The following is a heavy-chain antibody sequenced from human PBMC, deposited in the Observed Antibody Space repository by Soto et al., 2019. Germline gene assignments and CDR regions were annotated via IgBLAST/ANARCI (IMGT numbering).Heavy chain of an antibody. D-gene: IGHD2-15*01. J-gene: IGHJ6*02. CDR2: IWYDGSNK. V-gene: IGHV3-33*01. CDR3: ARDHGVVAAKFYYYGMDV. CDR1: GFTFSSYG. Sequence: GGSLRLSCAASGFTFSSYGMHWVRQAPGKGLEWVAVIWYDGSNKYYADSVKGRFTISRDNSKNTLYLQMNSLRAEDTAVYYCARDHGVVAAKFYYYGMDVWGQGTTVTVSS.